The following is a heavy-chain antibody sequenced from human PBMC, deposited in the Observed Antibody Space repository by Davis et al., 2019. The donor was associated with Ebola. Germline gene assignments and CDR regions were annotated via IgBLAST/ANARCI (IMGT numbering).Heavy chain of an antibody. Sequence: ASVTVSCKTSGYTFPDFYIHWVRQAPGQGLECMGRIHSGSGVTEYSQTFQDRVTMTRDTSITTAYMELTRLTSDDTATYFCARVPPHTSGWGHDYFDYWGQGALVTVSS. CDR1: GYTFPDFY. CDR3: ARVPPHTSGWGHDYFDY. J-gene: IGHJ4*02. V-gene: IGHV1-2*06. D-gene: IGHD6-19*01. CDR2: IHSGSGVT.